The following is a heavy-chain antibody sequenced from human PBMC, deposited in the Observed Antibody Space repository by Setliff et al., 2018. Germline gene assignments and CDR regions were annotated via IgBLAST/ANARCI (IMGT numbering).Heavy chain of an antibody. CDR3: TTAHYTGNSRTLDF. J-gene: IGHJ4*02. CDR2: IKSEIAGGTT. D-gene: IGHD1-26*01. V-gene: IGHV3-15*01. Sequence: SCAASGFTFSEEWMSWVRQAPGKGLEWIGRIKSEIAGGTTDYGAPVKGRFTISRDDSKNTLLLQMNNLKTEDTALYYCTTAHYTGNSRTLDFWGPGTLVTVSS. CDR1: GFTFSEEW.